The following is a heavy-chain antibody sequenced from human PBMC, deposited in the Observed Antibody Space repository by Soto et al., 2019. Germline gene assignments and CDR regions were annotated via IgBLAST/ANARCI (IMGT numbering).Heavy chain of an antibody. J-gene: IGHJ4*02. CDR2: INPSGGST. D-gene: IGHD6-6*01. CDR1: GYTFTTYY. CDR3: ARDVGMASRPYLDY. Sequence: ASVKVSCKASGYTFTTYYMYWVRQAPGQGLEWMGIINPSGGSTSFAQKFQGRVTMTRDTSTSTVYMELISLTSEDTAVYYCARDVGMASRPYLDYWGQGTLVPFSS. V-gene: IGHV1-46*01.